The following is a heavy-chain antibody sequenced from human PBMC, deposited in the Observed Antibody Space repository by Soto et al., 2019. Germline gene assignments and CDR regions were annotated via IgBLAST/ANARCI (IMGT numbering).Heavy chain of an antibody. CDR3: ARPKIRRGPYVDTAMVDSWGSPYYYYGMDV. CDR1: GGTFSSYA. CDR2: IIPIFGTA. V-gene: IGHV1-69*13. Sequence: GASVKVSCKASGGTFSSYAISWVRQAPGQGLEWMGGIIPIFGTANYAQKFQGRVTITADESTSTAYMELSSLRSEDTAVYYCARPKIRRGPYVDTAMVDSWGSPYYYYGMDVWGQGTTVTVSS. J-gene: IGHJ6*02. D-gene: IGHD5-18*01.